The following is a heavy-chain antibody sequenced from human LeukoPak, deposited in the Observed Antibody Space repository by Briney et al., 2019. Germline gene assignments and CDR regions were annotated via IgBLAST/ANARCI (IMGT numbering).Heavy chain of an antibody. D-gene: IGHD2-2*01. CDR2: ISSSASII. CDR1: GFTFSDYE. V-gene: IGHV3-48*03. Sequence: PGGSLRLSCAASGFTFSDYEMNWVRQAPGKGLEWVSYISSSASIIYYSDSVKGRFTISRDNAKNTLYLQMNSLRVEDTAVYYCAKDRHYSSNLFDCWGQGTLVTVSS. CDR3: AKDRHYSSNLFDC. J-gene: IGHJ4*02.